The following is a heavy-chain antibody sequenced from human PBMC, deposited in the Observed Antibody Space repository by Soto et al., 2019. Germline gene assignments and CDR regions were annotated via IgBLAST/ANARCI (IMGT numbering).Heavy chain of an antibody. CDR3: ARAVPLGIAAAGPVYYFDY. J-gene: IGHJ4*02. V-gene: IGHV4-59*01. D-gene: IGHD6-13*01. CDR1: GDSISSYY. Sequence: PSETLSLTCTVSGDSISSYYWSWIRQPPGKGLEWIGYIYYSGSTNYNPSLKSRVTISVDTSKNQFSLRLSSVTAADTAVYYCARAVPLGIAAAGPVYYFDYWGQGTLVTVSS. CDR2: IYYSGST.